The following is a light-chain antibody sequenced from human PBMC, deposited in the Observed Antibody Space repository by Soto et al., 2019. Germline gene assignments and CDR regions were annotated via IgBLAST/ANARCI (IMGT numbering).Light chain of an antibody. J-gene: IGKJ4*01. V-gene: IGKV3-11*01. CDR2: DAS. CDR3: QQRSSWPS. Sequence: EIVLTQSPATLSLSPGERATLSCRASQSVSSHLVWYQQKPGQPPRLLIHDASSRATGTPARFSGSGSGTDFTLTISSLEPVDFAVYYCQQRSSWPSFGGGTKVEIK. CDR1: QSVSSH.